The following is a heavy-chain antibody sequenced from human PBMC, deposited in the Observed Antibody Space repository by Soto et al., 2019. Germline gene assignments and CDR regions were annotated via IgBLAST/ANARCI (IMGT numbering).Heavy chain of an antibody. CDR2: IYYSGST. V-gene: IGHV4-31*03. CDR3: ARSWIQLWFTSDY. CDR1: GGSISSGGYY. D-gene: IGHD5-18*01. Sequence: SETLSLTCTVSGGSISSGGYYWSWIRQHPGKGLEWIGYIYYSGSTYYNPSLKSRVTISVDTSKNQFSLKLSSVTAADTAVYYCARSWIQLWFTSDYWGQGTLVTVSS. J-gene: IGHJ4*02.